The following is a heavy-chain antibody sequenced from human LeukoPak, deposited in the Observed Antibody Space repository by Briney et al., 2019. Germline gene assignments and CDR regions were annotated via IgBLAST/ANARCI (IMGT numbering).Heavy chain of an antibody. Sequence: PSETLSLTCAVYGGSFSGDYWSWIRQPPGKGLEWIGEINHSGSTNYNPSLKSRVTISVDTSKNQFSLKLSSVTAADTAVYYCASLSITMVRGVTGYGMDVWGQGTTVTVSS. CDR1: GGSFSGDY. D-gene: IGHD3-10*01. J-gene: IGHJ6*02. CDR3: ASLSITMVRGVTGYGMDV. CDR2: INHSGST. V-gene: IGHV4-34*01.